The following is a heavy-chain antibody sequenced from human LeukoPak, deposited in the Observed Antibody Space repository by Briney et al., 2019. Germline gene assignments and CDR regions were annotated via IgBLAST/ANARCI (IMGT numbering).Heavy chain of an antibody. Sequence: SETLSLTCAVYGGSFSGYYWSWIRQPPGKGLEWIGEINHSGSTNYNPSLKSRVTISVDTSKNQFSLKLSSVTAADTAVYYCARSGYSSPITPYYFDYWGQGTLVTVSS. D-gene: IGHD6-13*01. CDR1: GGSFSGYY. J-gene: IGHJ4*02. V-gene: IGHV4-34*01. CDR3: ARSGYSSPITPYYFDY. CDR2: INHSGST.